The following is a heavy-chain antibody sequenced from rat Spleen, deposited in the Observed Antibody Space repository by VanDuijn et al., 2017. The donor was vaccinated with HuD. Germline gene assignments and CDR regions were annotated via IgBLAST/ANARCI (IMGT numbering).Heavy chain of an antibody. Sequence: VQLKESGPGLVQPSQTLSLTCTVSGFSLNNYGVIWVRQPPGNKLEWMGYINSAGSTNYNPSLKSRISIIRDTSKNQFFLQVNSVTTEDTATYYCARVSWDDFDYWGQGVMVKVSS. V-gene: IGHV3-3*01. CDR3: ARVSWDDFDY. CDR2: INSAGST. J-gene: IGHJ2*01. CDR1: GFSLNNYG. D-gene: IGHD1-2*01.